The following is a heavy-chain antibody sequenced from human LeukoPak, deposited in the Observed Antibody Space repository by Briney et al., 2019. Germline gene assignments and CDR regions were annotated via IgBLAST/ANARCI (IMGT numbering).Heavy chain of an antibody. Sequence: GVSLRLSCAASGFTFSSYGMHWVRQAPGKGLEWVAVIWYDGSNKYYVDSVKGRFTISRDNSKNTLYLQMNSLRAEDTAVYYCARDAPGYCSGGTCYNKWFDPWGQGTLVAVSS. J-gene: IGHJ5*02. CDR2: IWYDGSNK. CDR3: ARDAPGYCSGGTCYNKWFDP. CDR1: GFTFSSYG. D-gene: IGHD2-15*01. V-gene: IGHV3-33*01.